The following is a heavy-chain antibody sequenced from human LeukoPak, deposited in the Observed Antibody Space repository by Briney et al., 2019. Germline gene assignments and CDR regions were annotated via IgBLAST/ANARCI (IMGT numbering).Heavy chain of an antibody. Sequence: KPSETLSLTCTVSGGSVSSGSYYWSWIRQPPGKGLDWIGYIYHSGNTYYNPSLKSRVSISVDTSKNQFSLKLSSVTAADTAVYYCARDLEGEIIWGQGTMVTVSS. CDR3: ARDLEGEII. CDR2: IYHSGNT. J-gene: IGHJ3*02. D-gene: IGHD1-1*01. CDR1: GGSVSSGSYY. V-gene: IGHV4-61*01.